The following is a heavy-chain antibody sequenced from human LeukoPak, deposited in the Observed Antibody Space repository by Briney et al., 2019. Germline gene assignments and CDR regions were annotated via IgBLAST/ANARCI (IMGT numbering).Heavy chain of an antibody. CDR1: GYTFTSYD. CDR3: ASGSGSYYFDY. V-gene: IGHV1-8*01. D-gene: IGHD1-26*01. J-gene: IGHJ4*02. Sequence: ASVKVSCKASGYTFTSYDINWVRQATGQGLEWMRRMNPNSGNTGYAQKFQGRVTMTRDTSISTAYLELSSLRSEGTALYYCASGSGSYYFDYWGQGTLVTVPS. CDR2: MNPNSGNT.